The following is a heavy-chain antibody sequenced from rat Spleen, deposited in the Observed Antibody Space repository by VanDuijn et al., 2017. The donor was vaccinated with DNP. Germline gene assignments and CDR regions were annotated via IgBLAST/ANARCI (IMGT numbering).Heavy chain of an antibody. V-gene: IGHV3-1*01. D-gene: IGHD1-7*01. Sequence: EVQLQESGSGLVKPSQSPSLTCSVTGYSITSNYWGWIRKFPGNKLEYIGHISYSGSTNYNPSLKSRLSITRDTSKNHFFLHLNSVTTEDTATYYCARWTRYFDYWGQGVMVTVSS. J-gene: IGHJ2*01. CDR3: ARWTRYFDY. CDR2: ISYSGST. CDR1: GYSITSNY.